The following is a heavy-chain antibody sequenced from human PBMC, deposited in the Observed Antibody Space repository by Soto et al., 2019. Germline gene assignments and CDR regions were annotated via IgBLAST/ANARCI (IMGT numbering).Heavy chain of an antibody. V-gene: IGHV1-2*04. J-gene: IGHJ6*02. CDR1: GYSFTDYH. CDR3: ARGDSTDCSNGVCSFFYNHDMDV. CDR2: INPKSGGT. Sequence: ASVKVSCKASGYSFTDYHIHWVRQAPGQGLEWLGRINPKSGGTSTAQKFQGWVTMTTDTSISTASTELTRLTSDDTAIYYCARGDSTDCSNGVCSFFYNHDMDVWGQGTTVTVSS. D-gene: IGHD2-8*01.